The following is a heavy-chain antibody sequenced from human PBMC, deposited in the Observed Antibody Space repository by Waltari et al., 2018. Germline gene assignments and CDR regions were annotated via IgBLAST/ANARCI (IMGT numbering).Heavy chain of an antibody. Sequence: QVQLVQSGAEVKKPGASVKVSCKASGYTFTGYYMHWVRQAPGQGLEWMGRINPYSGGTNYAQKFQGRVTMTRDTSISTAYMELSRLRSDDTAVYYCARGRFGDYVWGMWGQGTLVTVSS. CDR3: ARGRFGDYVWGM. J-gene: IGHJ4*02. CDR2: INPYSGGT. D-gene: IGHD3-16*01. CDR1: GYTFTGYY. V-gene: IGHV1-2*06.